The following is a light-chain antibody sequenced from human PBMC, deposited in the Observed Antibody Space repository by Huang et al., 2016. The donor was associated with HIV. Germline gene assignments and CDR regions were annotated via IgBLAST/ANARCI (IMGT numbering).Light chain of an antibody. V-gene: IGKV3-20*01. J-gene: IGKJ4*01. Sequence: EIVLTQSPGTLSLSPGERATLSCRASQSISSNYLAWYRRKPGKAPRLLIYGASTRATGIPDRFSGGGSETDFTLTVSRLEPEDFAVYYCQQCGSSPLTFGGGTKVEIK. CDR1: QSISSNY. CDR2: GAS. CDR3: QQCGSSPLT.